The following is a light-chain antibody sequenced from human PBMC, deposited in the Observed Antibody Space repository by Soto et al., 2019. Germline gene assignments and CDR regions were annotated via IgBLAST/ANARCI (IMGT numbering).Light chain of an antibody. Sequence: QSVLTQPPSASGAPGQRVTFSCSGSSSNIGSNYVYWYQQLPGTAPKLLIYRNNQRRSGVPDRFSGSKSGTSVSLAISGLRSEDEGNYYCAAWDDSLSGVLFGGGTKLTVL. V-gene: IGLV1-47*01. CDR2: RNN. CDR3: AAWDDSLSGVL. CDR1: SSNIGSNY. J-gene: IGLJ2*01.